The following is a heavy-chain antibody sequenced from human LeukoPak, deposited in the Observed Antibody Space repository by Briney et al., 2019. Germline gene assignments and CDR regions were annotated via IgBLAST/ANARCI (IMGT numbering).Heavy chain of an antibody. D-gene: IGHD3-10*01. CDR1: GFTFSSYS. CDR2: ISSSSSYI. Sequence: PGGSLRLSCAASGFTFSSYSMNWVRQAPGKGLEWVSSISSSSSYIYYADSVKGRFTISRDNAKNSLYLQMNSLRAEDTAVYYCAKDSGILWFGELYPLDYWGQGTLVTVSS. V-gene: IGHV3-21*01. CDR3: AKDSGILWFGELYPLDY. J-gene: IGHJ4*02.